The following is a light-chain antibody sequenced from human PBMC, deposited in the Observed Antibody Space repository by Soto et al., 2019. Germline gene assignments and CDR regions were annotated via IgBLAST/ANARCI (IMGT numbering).Light chain of an antibody. Sequence: QSALTQPASVSGSPGQSITISCTGTSSDVGGYNYVSWYQQHPGKAPKLMIYEVSNRPSGVSNRFSGSKSGNTASLTISGLQADDEEDYYCSSYTTSSTHGVFGGGTKLTVL. V-gene: IGLV2-14*01. CDR1: SSDVGGYNY. CDR3: SSYTTSSTHGV. CDR2: EVS. J-gene: IGLJ3*02.